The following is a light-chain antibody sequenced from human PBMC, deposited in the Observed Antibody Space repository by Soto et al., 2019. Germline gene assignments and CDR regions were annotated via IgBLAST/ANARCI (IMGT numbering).Light chain of an antibody. J-gene: IGLJ1*01. CDR2: ENN. V-gene: IGLV1-40*01. CDR3: QSYDSSLSGYV. CDR1: SSNIGAGYE. Sequence: QSVLTQPPSVSEAPGQRVTISCTGSSSNIGAGYEAHWYQQVPGTAPKLLIYENNNRPSGVPDRFSGSKSGTSASLAITGLQAEDEALYYCQSYDSSLSGYVFGTGTKLTVL.